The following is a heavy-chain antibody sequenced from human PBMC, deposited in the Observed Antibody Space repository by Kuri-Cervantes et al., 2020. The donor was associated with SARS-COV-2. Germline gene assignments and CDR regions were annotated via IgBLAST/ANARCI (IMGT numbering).Heavy chain of an antibody. J-gene: IGHJ3*02. D-gene: IGHD3-22*01. CDR1: GFTFSGYG. CDR3: ARDPLAARLVVVILGAFDI. V-gene: IGHV3-30*03. CDR2: ISYDGSNK. Sequence: GGPLRLSCAASGFTFSGYGMHWVRQAPGKGLEWVAVISYDGSNKYYADSVKGRFTISRDNSKNTLYLQMNSLRAEDTAVYYCARDPLAARLVVVILGAFDIWGQGTMVTVSS.